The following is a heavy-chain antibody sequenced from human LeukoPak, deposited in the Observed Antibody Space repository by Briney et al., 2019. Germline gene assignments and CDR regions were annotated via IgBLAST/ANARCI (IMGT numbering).Heavy chain of an antibody. Sequence: GGSLRLSCAASGFTFSSYGMHWVRQAPGKGLGWVAFIRYDGSNKYYADSVKGRFTIPRYNSKNTLYLQMNSLRAEDTAVYYCAKDEAHNYYGSGVFDYWGQGTLVTVSS. CDR3: AKDEAHNYYGSGVFDY. D-gene: IGHD3-10*01. CDR1: GFTFSSYG. CDR2: IRYDGSNK. V-gene: IGHV3-30*02. J-gene: IGHJ4*02.